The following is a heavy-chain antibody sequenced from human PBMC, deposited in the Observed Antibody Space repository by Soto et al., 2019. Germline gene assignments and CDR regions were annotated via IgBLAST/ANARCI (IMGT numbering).Heavy chain of an antibody. D-gene: IGHD4-17*01. CDR2: MNPNSGNT. Sequence: ASVTDSCKASEYTFTNYDINWVRQATGQGLEWMGWMNPNSGNTGYAQKFQGRVTMTRNTSISTAYMELSSLRSEDTAVYYCARTLYGDNVDYWGQGTLVTVSS. V-gene: IGHV1-8*01. J-gene: IGHJ4*02. CDR3: ARTLYGDNVDY. CDR1: EYTFTNYD.